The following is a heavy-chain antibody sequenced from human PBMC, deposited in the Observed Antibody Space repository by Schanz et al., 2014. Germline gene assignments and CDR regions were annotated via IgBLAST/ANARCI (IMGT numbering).Heavy chain of an antibody. V-gene: IGHV3-11*01. J-gene: IGHJ4*02. CDR3: ARIGGSVFDY. CDR1: GFPFRDYF. CDR2: IGNGGVTI. D-gene: IGHD3-10*01. Sequence: EQLVESGGGLVQPGGSLRLSCTASGFPFRDYFMAWIRQPPGRGLEWVSYIGNGGVTIYYADSVKGRFTISRDNSKNSLYLQMNSLRAEDTAVHYCARIGGSVFDYWAQGTLVTVSS.